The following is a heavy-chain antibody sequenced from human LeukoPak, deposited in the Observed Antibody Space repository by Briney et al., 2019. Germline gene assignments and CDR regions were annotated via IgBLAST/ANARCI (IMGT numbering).Heavy chain of an antibody. V-gene: IGHV3-53*01. CDR2: IYSDGSA. Sequence: PGGSLRLSCAASGFTVSSNYMSWVRQAPGKGLEWVSVIYSDGSAYYADSVKGRFTISRDNSKNTVYLQMNSLRAEDTAVYYCAREAVTRNYFDYWGQGTLVTVSS. D-gene: IGHD4-17*01. CDR1: GFTVSSNY. CDR3: AREAVTRNYFDY. J-gene: IGHJ4*02.